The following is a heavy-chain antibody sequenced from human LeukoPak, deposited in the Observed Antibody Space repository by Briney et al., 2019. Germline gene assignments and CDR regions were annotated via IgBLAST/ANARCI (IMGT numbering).Heavy chain of an antibody. D-gene: IGHD3-22*01. V-gene: IGHV4-39*01. CDR1: GGSISSSSSY. Sequence: SETLSLTCTVSGGSISSSSSYWGWIRQPPGKGLERIGRVRYSGKTYYNPSLKSRVTMSLDTSKNQFSLRLTSVTAADTAVYSCARHYYDSSGLAYYFDYWGQGTLVTVSS. J-gene: IGHJ4*02. CDR2: VRYSGKT. CDR3: ARHYYDSSGLAYYFDY.